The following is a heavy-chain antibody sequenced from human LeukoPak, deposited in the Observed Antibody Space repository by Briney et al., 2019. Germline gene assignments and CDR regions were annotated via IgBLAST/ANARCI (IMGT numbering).Heavy chain of an antibody. Sequence: PGGSLRLSCAASGFTFSTFGMHWVRQPPYKGLEWVAFIRYDGSQKYYGDSVKGRFTISRDNSKNTLYLEMDSLRPDDTAFYYCAKDSDDRFSKWLFPDQWGQGSLVTVSS. CDR1: GFTFSTFG. J-gene: IGHJ4*02. CDR3: AKDSDDRFSKWLFPDQ. V-gene: IGHV3-30*02. CDR2: IRYDGSQK. D-gene: IGHD3-3*01.